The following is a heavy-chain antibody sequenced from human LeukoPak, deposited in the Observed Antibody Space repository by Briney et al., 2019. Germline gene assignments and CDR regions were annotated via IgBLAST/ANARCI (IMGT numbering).Heavy chain of an antibody. CDR1: GFTFSSYG. CDR3: AKSGIAAAGSPFDY. J-gene: IGHJ4*02. CDR2: ISYDGSNK. V-gene: IGHV3-30*18. Sequence: GGSLRLSCAASGFTFSSYGMHWVRQAPGKGLEWVAVISYDGSNKYYADSVKGRFTISRDSSKNTLYLQMNSLRAEDTAVYYCAKSGIAAAGSPFDYWGQGTLVTVSS. D-gene: IGHD6-13*01.